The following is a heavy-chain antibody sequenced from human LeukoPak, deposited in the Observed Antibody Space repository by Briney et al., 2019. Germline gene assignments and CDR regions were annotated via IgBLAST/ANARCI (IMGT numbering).Heavy chain of an antibody. Sequence: SETLSLTCTVSGGSITSSSFYWGWIRQPPGKGLEWVGSIDYSRSAFYNPSLKSRVTISVDTSRNQFSLKLSSVTAADTAMYYCARVSVVAAKGHWFDPWGQGTLVTVSS. CDR3: ARVSVVAAKGHWFDP. CDR1: GGSITSSSFY. D-gene: IGHD2-15*01. J-gene: IGHJ5*02. V-gene: IGHV4-39*07. CDR2: IDYSRSA.